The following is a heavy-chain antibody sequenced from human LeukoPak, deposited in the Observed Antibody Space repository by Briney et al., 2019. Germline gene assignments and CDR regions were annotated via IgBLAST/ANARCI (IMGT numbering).Heavy chain of an antibody. CDR3: ARYYGDLGGFDI. D-gene: IGHD4-17*01. CDR2: IYTGGST. V-gene: IGHV3-53*01. Sequence: GGSLRLSCAASGFTVSNNYMSWVRQAPGKGLGWVSVIYTGGSTYYADSVKGRFTISRDNSKNTVYLQMNSLRAEDTAVYYCARYYGDLGGFDIWGQGTMVTVSS. J-gene: IGHJ3*02. CDR1: GFTVSNNY.